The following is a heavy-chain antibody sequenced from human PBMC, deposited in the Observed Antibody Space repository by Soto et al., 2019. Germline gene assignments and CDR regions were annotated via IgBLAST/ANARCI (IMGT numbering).Heavy chain of an antibody. D-gene: IGHD6-13*01. J-gene: IGHJ5*02. Sequence: GGSLRLSCAASGFTFSSYSMNWVRQAPGKGLEWVSYISSGSGIMDYADSVKGRFTISRDNARNSLYLQMNSLRDEDTAVYYCARGHPGIAAAGRYNWFDPWGQGTLVTVSS. CDR3: ARGHPGIAAAGRYNWFDP. CDR2: ISSGSGIM. V-gene: IGHV3-48*02. CDR1: GFTFSSYS.